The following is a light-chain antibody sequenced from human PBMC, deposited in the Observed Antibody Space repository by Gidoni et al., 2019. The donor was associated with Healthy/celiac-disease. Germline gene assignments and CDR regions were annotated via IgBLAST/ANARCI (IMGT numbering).Light chain of an antibody. CDR3: QQRSNWPPIT. V-gene: IGKV3-11*01. J-gene: IGKJ3*01. CDR1: QSVSSY. Sequence: EHVLTQSPATLSLSPGERATLPCRASQSVSSYLACYQQKPGQAPRRLTYDASNRATGIPTRFSCSGSWTDFTLTISILEPEDFSVYYCQQRSNWPPITFGPXTKVDIK. CDR2: DAS.